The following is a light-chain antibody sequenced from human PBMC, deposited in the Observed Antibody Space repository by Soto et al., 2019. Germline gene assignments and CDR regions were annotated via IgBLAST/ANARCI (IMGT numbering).Light chain of an antibody. J-gene: IGKJ5*01. CDR2: TAS. V-gene: IGKV1-9*01. Sequence: DIQLTQSPSFLSASVGARVTITCRASQDISTYLAWYQQKPGKAPKLLIHTASTLQGGVPSRFSGSGSGREFTLTICSLQPEDFATYYCQQRKGYPITFGQGTRLEIK. CDR1: QDISTY. CDR3: QQRKGYPIT.